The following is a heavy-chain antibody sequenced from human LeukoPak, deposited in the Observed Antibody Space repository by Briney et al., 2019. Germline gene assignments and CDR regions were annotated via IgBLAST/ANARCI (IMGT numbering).Heavy chain of an antibody. J-gene: IGHJ4*02. CDR2: IRYDGGNK. Sequence: PGGSLRLSCAASGFTFSSYGMHWVRQAPGKGLEWVAFIRYDGGNKYYADSVKGRITFSRDNSKNTLYLQMNSLRAEDTAVYYCAKDPRGYSYGSLFDHWGQGTLVTVSS. V-gene: IGHV3-30*02. CDR3: AKDPRGYSYGSLFDH. D-gene: IGHD5-18*01. CDR1: GFTFSSYG.